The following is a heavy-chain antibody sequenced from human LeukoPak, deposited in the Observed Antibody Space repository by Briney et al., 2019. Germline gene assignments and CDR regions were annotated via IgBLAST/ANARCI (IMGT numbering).Heavy chain of an antibody. V-gene: IGHV4-59*01. CDR3: ARAAAGTGVGY. J-gene: IGHJ4*02. D-gene: IGHD6-13*01. Sequence: SETLSLTCTVSGGSISSYYWSWIRQPPGKGLEWIGYIYYSGSTNYNPSLKSRVTISVDTSKNQFSLKLSSVTAADTAVYYCARAAAGTGVGYWGQGTLVTVSS. CDR1: GGSISSYY. CDR2: IYYSGST.